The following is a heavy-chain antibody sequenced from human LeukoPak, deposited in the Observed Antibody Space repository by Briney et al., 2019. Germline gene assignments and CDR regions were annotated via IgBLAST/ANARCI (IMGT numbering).Heavy chain of an antibody. CDR1: GGSISSSNW. Sequence: SGTLSLTCAVSGGSISSSNWWSWVRQPPGKGLEWIGEIYHSGGTNYNPSLKSRVTISVDKSKNQFSLKLSSVTAADTAVYYCARGSSGWSFRWFDPWGQGTLVTVSS. D-gene: IGHD6-19*01. J-gene: IGHJ5*02. CDR2: IYHSGGT. CDR3: ARGSSGWSFRWFDP. V-gene: IGHV4-4*02.